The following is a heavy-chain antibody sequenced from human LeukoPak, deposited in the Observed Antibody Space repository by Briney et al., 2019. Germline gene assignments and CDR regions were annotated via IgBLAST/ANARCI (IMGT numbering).Heavy chain of an antibody. J-gene: IGHJ3*02. CDR2: IYYSGIT. CDR1: GGSISSYY. Sequence: PSETLSLTCTVSGGSISSYYWSWIRQPPGKGLEWIGCIYYSGITNYNPSLKSRVTISVDTSKNQFSLKLSSVTAADTAVYYCARAGRWEGRPHAFDIWGQGTMVTVSS. V-gene: IGHV4-59*01. CDR3: ARAGRWEGRPHAFDI. D-gene: IGHD1-26*01.